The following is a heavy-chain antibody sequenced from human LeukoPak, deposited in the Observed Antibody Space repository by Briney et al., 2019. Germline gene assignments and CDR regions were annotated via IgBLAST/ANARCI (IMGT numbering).Heavy chain of an antibody. CDR3: ARHDYGGNSGDY. D-gene: IGHD4-23*01. Sequence: QTGGSLRLSCAASGFTFSSYSVNWVRQAPGKGLEWVSYIGTSSSTIYYADSVKGRFTISRDNAKNSLYLQMNSLRDEDTAVYYCARHDYGGNSGDYWGQGTLVTVSS. CDR2: IGTSSSTI. J-gene: IGHJ4*02. CDR1: GFTFSSYS. V-gene: IGHV3-48*02.